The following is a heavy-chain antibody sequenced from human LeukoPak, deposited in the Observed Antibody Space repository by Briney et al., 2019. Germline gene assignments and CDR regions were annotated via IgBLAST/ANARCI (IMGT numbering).Heavy chain of an antibody. J-gene: IGHJ3*02. CDR2: IYYSGST. Sequence: SETLSPTCTVSGGSISSYYWSWIRQPPGKGLEWIGYIYYSGSTNYNPSLKSRVTKSVDTSKNQFSLKLSSVTAADTAVYYCARDIPSAADAFDIWGQGTMVTVSS. CDR3: ARDIPSAADAFDI. CDR1: GGSISSYY. D-gene: IGHD6-25*01. V-gene: IGHV4-59*01.